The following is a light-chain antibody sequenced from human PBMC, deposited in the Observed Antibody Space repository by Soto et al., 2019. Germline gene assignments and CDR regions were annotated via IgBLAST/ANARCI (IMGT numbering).Light chain of an antibody. Sequence: IVVTQSPATQSVSPGETVTLSCRVSQSVSSSLAWYQQKPGQAPRLLIYGASSRATGIPDRFSGSGSGTDFTLTISRLEPEDFAVYYCQQYGSSPTWTFGQGTKVDIK. CDR1: QSVSSS. CDR3: QQYGSSPTWT. V-gene: IGKV3-20*01. J-gene: IGKJ1*01. CDR2: GAS.